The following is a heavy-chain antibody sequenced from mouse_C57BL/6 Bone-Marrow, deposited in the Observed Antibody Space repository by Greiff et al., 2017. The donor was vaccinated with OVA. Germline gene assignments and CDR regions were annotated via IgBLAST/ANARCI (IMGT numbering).Heavy chain of an antibody. CDR2: IYPRSGNT. J-gene: IGHJ3*01. V-gene: IGHV1-81*01. CDR1: GYTFTSYG. CDR3: ASEWLRQAWFAY. D-gene: IGHD2-2*01. Sequence: VQLQQSGAELARPGASVKLSCKASGYTFTSYGISWVKQRTGQGLEWIGEIYPRSGNTYYNEKFKGKATLTADKSSSTAYMELRSLTSEDSAVYFCASEWLRQAWFAYWGQGILVTVSA.